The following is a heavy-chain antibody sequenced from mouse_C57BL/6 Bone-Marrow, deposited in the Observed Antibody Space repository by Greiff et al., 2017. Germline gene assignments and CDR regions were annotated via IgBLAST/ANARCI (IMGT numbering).Heavy chain of an antibody. CDR2: IHPSSGNT. D-gene: IGHD2-2*01. CDR1: GYTFTSYG. J-gene: IGHJ4*01. Sequence: QVQLQQSGAELARPGASVKLSCKASGYTFTSYGISWVKQRTGQGLEWIGEIHPSSGNTYYNEKFKGKATLTVDKSSSTAYMALRSLTSEDSAVYFCAREGYYYAMDYWGQGTTVTVSS. CDR3: AREGYYYAMDY. V-gene: IGHV1-81*01.